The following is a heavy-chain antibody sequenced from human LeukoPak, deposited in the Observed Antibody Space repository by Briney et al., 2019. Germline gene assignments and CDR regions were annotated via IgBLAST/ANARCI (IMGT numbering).Heavy chain of an antibody. J-gene: IGHJ4*02. D-gene: IGHD2-21*01. V-gene: IGHV3-15*01. CDR3: XTGQAAXFHDGY. Sequence: GGSLRLSCAASGFTFANAWMNWVRQAPGKGLEWVGRIKNKPDGGTTDYAAPVKGRFIISRDDSKNTLYVQMNSLKTEDTAAYXXXTGQAAXFHDGYWGQGTLVTVSS. CDR2: IKNKPDGGTT. CDR1: GFTFANAW.